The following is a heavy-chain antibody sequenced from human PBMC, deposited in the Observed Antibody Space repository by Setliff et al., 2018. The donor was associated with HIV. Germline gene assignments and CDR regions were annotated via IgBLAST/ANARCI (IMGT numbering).Heavy chain of an antibody. CDR1: GFTVSSTY. V-gene: IGHV3-30*03. D-gene: IGHD6-19*01. CDR3: ARVREGYESSGFYVYYYYYMDL. J-gene: IGHJ6*03. CDR2: ISYDGNNK. Sequence: PGGSLRLSCAASGFTVSSTYMTWVRQAPGKGLQWVSVISYDGNNKKYADSVKCRFTISRDNSKNTLYLQMNSLRLEDTAVYYCARVREGYESSGFYVYYYYYMDLWGKGTTVTVSS.